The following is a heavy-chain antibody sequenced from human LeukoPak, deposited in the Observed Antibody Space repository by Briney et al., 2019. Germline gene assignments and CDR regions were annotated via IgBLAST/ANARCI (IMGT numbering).Heavy chain of an antibody. CDR1: GGYISSGSYY. D-gene: IGHD3-10*01. J-gene: IGHJ5*02. Sequence: ASETLSLTCTVSGGYISSGSYYWSWIRQPAGNGLEWIGRIYTTGSTNYNPSLKSRVAISVDKSKNQFSLKLSSVTAADTAVYYCARFPENRMVRGVKVGVSWFDPWGQGTLVTVSS. V-gene: IGHV4-61*02. CDR2: IYTTGST. CDR3: ARFPENRMVRGVKVGVSWFDP.